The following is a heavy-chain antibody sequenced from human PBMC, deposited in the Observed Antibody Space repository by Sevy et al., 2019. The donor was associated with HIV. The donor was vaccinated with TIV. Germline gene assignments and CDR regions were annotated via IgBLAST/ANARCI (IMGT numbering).Heavy chain of an antibody. CDR1: GFTFSNAW. CDR3: INNRGFCINGVCGEYFDY. J-gene: IGHJ4*02. CDR2: IKSKTDGGTP. V-gene: IGHV3-15*01. D-gene: IGHD2-8*01. Sequence: GGSLRLSCAASGFTFSNAWMSWVRQAPGKGLEWVGRIKSKTDGGTPEYAAPVKGRFTISRDDSKNRLYLQMNSQKSEETAVYYCINNRGFCINGVCGEYFDYWGRGTLVTVSS.